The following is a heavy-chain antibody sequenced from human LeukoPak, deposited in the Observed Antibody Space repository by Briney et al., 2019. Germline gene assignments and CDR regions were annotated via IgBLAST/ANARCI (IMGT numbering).Heavy chain of an antibody. J-gene: IGHJ3*02. CDR1: GGTFSSYA. V-gene: IGHV1-69*05. CDR2: IIPIFGTA. D-gene: IGHD1-26*01. Sequence: ASVKVSCKASGGTFSSYAISWVRQAPGQGLEWMGRIIPIFGTANYAQKFQGRVTITTDESTSTAYMELSSLRSEDTAVYYCARNKLVGATHTYDAFDIWGQGTMVTVSS. CDR3: ARNKLVGATHTYDAFDI.